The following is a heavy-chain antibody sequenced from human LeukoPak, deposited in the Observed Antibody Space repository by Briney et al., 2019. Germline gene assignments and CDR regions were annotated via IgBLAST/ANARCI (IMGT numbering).Heavy chain of an antibody. CDR1: GFTVSSNY. CDR2: IYSGGST. Sequence: GGSLRLSCAASGFTVSSNYMSWVRQAPGKGLEWVSVIYSGGSTFYADSVKGRFSISRDNSKNTLYLQMNSLRVEDTAVYYCAKGSMGRCSGNSCYSVYWGQGTLVTVSS. CDR3: AKGSMGRCSGNSCYSVY. V-gene: IGHV3-53*05. D-gene: IGHD5-12*01. J-gene: IGHJ4*02.